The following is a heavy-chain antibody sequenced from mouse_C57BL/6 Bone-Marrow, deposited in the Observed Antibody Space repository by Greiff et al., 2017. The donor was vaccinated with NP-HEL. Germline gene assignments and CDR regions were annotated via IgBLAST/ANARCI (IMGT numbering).Heavy chain of an antibody. CDR3: ARSSYYYGSSLGPWFAY. Sequence: EVQGVESGGGLVKPGGSLKLSCAASGFTFSSYAMSWVRQTPEKRLEWVATISDGGSYTYYPDNVKGRFTISRDNAQNNLYLQMSHLKSEDTAMYYCARSSYYYGSSLGPWFAYWGQGTLVTVSA. J-gene: IGHJ3*01. CDR2: ISDGGSYT. D-gene: IGHD1-1*01. V-gene: IGHV5-4*01. CDR1: GFTFSSYA.